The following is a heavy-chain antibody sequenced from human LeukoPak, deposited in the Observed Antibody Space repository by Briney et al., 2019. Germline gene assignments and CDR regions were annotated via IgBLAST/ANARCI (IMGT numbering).Heavy chain of an antibody. CDR2: IYTSGST. Sequence: SETLSLTCTVSGGSISSCSYYWSWIRQPAGKGLEWIGRIYTSGSTNYHPSLKGRVTISGDTSNNQLSLKLSSVPAADTAVYYCARISTVYSSGWYQGVAAAFDIWGQGTMVTVSS. V-gene: IGHV4-61*02. D-gene: IGHD6-19*01. CDR3: ARISTVYSSGWYQGVAAAFDI. J-gene: IGHJ3*02. CDR1: GGSISSCSYY.